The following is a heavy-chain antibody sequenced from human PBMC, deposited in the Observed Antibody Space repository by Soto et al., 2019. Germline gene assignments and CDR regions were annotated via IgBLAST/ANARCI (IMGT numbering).Heavy chain of an antibody. CDR2: ISSDGINK. V-gene: IGHV3-30*03. CDR1: GFTFSNNG. J-gene: IGHJ4*02. CDR3: AVDRDGGSSRFDY. D-gene: IGHD2-15*01. Sequence: ESGGGAVQPGRSLRLSCAASGFTFSNNGIHWVRQAPGKGLEWVAVISSDGINKYYADSVKGRSTISRDNSKNTLFLQMNSLRVEDKAVYYCAVDRDGGSSRFDYWGQGTLVTVSS.